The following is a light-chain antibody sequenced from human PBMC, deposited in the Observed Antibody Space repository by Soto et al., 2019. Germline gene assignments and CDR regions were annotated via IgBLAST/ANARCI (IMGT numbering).Light chain of an antibody. Sequence: DIQLTQSPSTLSASIGDSVTIXXRASQNLSTSLAGYQHKPGKAPQIRMLDVSNLEIGVPSRFSGSGSGTEFTLTISSLHSDDFATYYCQQYDYSRTFGQGTKVEIK. CDR2: DVS. CDR3: QQYDYSRT. J-gene: IGKJ1*01. CDR1: QNLSTS. V-gene: IGKV1-5*01.